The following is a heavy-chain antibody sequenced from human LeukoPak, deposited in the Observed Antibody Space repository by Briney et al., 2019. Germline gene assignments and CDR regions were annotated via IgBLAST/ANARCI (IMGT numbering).Heavy chain of an antibody. CDR1: GYTFTSYG. J-gene: IGHJ5*02. Sequence: GASVKVSCKASGYTFTSYGISWVRQAPGQGLEWMGWISAYNGNTNYAQKLQGRVTMTTDTSTSTAYMELRSLRSDDTAVYYCARALTLITIFGVVNVWFDPRGQGTLVTVSS. CDR2: ISAYNGNT. D-gene: IGHD3-3*01. V-gene: IGHV1-18*01. CDR3: ARALTLITIFGVVNVWFDP.